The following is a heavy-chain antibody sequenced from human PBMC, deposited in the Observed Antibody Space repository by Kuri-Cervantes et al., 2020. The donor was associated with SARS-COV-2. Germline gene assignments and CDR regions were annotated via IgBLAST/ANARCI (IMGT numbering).Heavy chain of an antibody. D-gene: IGHD7-27*01. CDR1: GFTFSSYA. J-gene: IGHJ4*02. Sequence: GESLKISCASPGFTFSSYAMHWVRQAPGKGLEWVSNIGPSGTTKYYADSVKGRFTISRDNAKNSLYLQMSSLRAEDTAVYYCARDLRLGKSLDYWGQGTLVTVSS. CDR3: ARDLRLGKSLDY. V-gene: IGHV3-48*03. CDR2: IGPSGTTK.